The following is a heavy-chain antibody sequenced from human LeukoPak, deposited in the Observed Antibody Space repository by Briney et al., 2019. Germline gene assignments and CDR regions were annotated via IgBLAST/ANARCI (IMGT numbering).Heavy chain of an antibody. J-gene: IGHJ4*02. CDR3: ARDGDYGTGSYYRGCIDS. D-gene: IGHD3-10*01. V-gene: IGHV1-2*02. Sequence: ASVKVSCKASGYTFTGYYMHWVRQAPGQGLEWMGWINPNSGGTNYAQKFQGRVTMIRDTSISTAYLDLSSLRSDDTAVYYCARDGDYGTGSYYRGCIDSWGQGTPVTVS. CDR1: GYTFTGYY. CDR2: INPNSGGT.